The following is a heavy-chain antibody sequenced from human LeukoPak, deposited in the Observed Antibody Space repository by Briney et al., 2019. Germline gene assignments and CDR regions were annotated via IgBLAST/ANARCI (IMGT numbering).Heavy chain of an antibody. CDR2: IYYSGST. D-gene: IGHD2-15*01. J-gene: IGHJ5*02. CDR3: ARDQGGWFDP. Sequence: SETLSLTCTVSGGSISSYYWSWIRQPPGKGLEWIGYIYYSGSTNYNPSLKSRVTISVDTSKNQFSLKLSSVTAADTAVYYCARDQGGWFDPWGQGTLVTVSS. CDR1: GGSISSYY. V-gene: IGHV4-59*12.